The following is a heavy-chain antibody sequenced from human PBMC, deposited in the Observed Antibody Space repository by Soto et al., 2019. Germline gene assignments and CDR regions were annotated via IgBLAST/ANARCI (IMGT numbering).Heavy chain of an antibody. CDR1: GFTFSDYG. D-gene: IGHD2-15*01. J-gene: IGHJ4*02. CDR3: ARSTYCNGGSCYPQY. CDR2: ISYDGSDR. V-gene: IGHV3-30*03. Sequence: GGSLRLSCEGPGFTFSDYGFHWVRQAPGKGLEWVAMISYDGSDRYYRDSVQGRFTISRDDSKNTVFLQMNSLRTEDTAMYYCARSTYCNGGSCYPQYWGPGTLVTVSS.